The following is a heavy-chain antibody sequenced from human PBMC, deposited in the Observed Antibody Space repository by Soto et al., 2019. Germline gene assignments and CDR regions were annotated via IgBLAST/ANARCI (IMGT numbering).Heavy chain of an antibody. J-gene: IGHJ4*02. CDR3: EREDTGSFGY. Sequence: QVQLGESGGGVVQPGRSLRLSCAASGFTFNNYAMHWVRQAPGKGLDWVPGILYDGSNKYYACSVKGLFTISRDNSKNAVSPQINSLRREDTDVYYCEREDTGSFGYCGQGTLVTVSS. CDR1: GFTFNNYA. D-gene: IGHD3-10*01. CDR2: ILYDGSNK. V-gene: IGHV3-30-3*01.